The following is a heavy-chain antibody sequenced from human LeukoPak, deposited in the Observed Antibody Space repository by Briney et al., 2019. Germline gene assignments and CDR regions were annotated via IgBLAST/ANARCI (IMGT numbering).Heavy chain of an antibody. CDR2: ITPLFGTA. J-gene: IGHJ2*01. V-gene: IGHV1-69*13. CDR3: AKSTYYYGSGEGSNYWYFDL. D-gene: IGHD3-10*01. Sequence: WASVKVSCKASGGTFSKYSISWVRQRPGQGLEWMGGITPLFGTANYAQKFQGRVTITADESTSTAYMELSSLRSEDTALYYCAKSTYYYGSGEGSNYWYFDLWGRGTLVTVSS. CDR1: GGTFSKYS.